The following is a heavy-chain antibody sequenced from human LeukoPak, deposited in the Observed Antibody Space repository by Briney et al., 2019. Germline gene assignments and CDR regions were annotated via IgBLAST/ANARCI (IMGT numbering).Heavy chain of an antibody. CDR3: AGGLAARPSRWFDP. V-gene: IGHV1-69*05. D-gene: IGHD6-6*01. Sequence: SVNVSCKASGGTLSSYAISWVRQAPGQGLEWMGGIIPIFCTANYAQKFQGRVTNTTDDSTSTAYMELSSLRSEDTAVYYCAGGLAARPSRWFDPWGQGTLVTVSS. CDR2: IIPIFCTA. CDR1: GGTLSSYA. J-gene: IGHJ5*02.